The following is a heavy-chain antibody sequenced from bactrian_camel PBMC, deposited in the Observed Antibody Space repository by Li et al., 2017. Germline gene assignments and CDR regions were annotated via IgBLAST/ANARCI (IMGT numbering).Heavy chain of an antibody. J-gene: IGHJ6*01. CDR3: AADPQLYGGTYAPEVCTDFRT. Sequence: QLVESGGGSVQAGGSLRLSCAASAGTFRSACMGWIRQVSGKEREGIARMISGGRPTYYSDSVKGRFTISKDNAKKALSLEMNSLKPEDTGTYYCAADPQLYGGTYAPEVCTDFRTWGKGTQVTVS. D-gene: IGHD6*01. V-gene: IGHV3S28*01. CDR1: AGTFRSAC. CDR2: MISGGRPT.